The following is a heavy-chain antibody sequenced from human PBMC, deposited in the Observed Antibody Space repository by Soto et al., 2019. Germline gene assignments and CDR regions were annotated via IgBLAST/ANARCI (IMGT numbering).Heavy chain of an antibody. Sequence: VDSQKSSCKRSVESFTSYWWCSVRQMPGKGLEWMGIIYPGDSDTRYSPSFQGQVTISADKSISTAYLQWSSLKASDTAMYYCARRRDPFDFWGQGTLVTVSS. J-gene: IGHJ4*02. CDR1: VESFTSYW. V-gene: IGHV5-51*01. CDR3: ARRRDPFDF. CDR2: IYPGDSDT.